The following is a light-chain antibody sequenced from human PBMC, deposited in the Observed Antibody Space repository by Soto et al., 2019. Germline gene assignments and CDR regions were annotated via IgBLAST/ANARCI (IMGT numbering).Light chain of an antibody. Sequence: EIVLTQSPGTLSLSPGEPSICSGMASQSVSSNYLAWYQQKPGQAPRLLISGAYSRAADITDRFSGSGSGTDFTITINRLEPEDFAVYYCQQYDSSPRTVGPGTKVEIK. CDR1: QSVSSNY. V-gene: IGKV3-20*01. CDR3: QQYDSSPRT. J-gene: IGKJ1*01. CDR2: GAY.